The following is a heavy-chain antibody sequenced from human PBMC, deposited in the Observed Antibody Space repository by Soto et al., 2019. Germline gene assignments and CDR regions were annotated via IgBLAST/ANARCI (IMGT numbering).Heavy chain of an antibody. D-gene: IGHD5-18*01. V-gene: IGHV3-7*03. CDR3: VRDYRVSYGYGPFDY. J-gene: IGHJ4*02. Sequence: LRLSCAASGFTFSSYWMSWVRQAPGKGLEWVANIKQDVGEKYYVDSVKGRFTISRDNAKNSLYLQMNSLRGDDTAVYYCVRDYRVSYGYGPFDYWGQGTLVTVSS. CDR2: IKQDVGEK. CDR1: GFTFSSYW.